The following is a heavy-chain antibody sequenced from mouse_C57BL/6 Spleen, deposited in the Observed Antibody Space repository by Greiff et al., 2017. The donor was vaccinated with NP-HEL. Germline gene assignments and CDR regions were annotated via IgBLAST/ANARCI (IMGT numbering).Heavy chain of an antibody. Sequence: VQLQQPGAELVRPGTSVKLSCKASGYTFTSYWMHWVKQRPGQGLEWIGVIDPSDSYTNYNQKFKGKATLTVDTSSSTAYMQLSSLTSEDSAVYYCARQGSNSWFAYWGQGTLVTVSA. CDR3: ARQGSNSWFAY. J-gene: IGHJ3*01. CDR1: GYTFTSYW. V-gene: IGHV1-59*01. CDR2: IDPSDSYT. D-gene: IGHD2-5*01.